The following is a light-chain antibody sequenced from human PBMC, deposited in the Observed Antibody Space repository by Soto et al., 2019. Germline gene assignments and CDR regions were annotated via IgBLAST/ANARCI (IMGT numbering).Light chain of an antibody. J-gene: IGKJ5*01. V-gene: IGKV3-20*01. Sequence: EIVLTQSPGTLSLSPGERATLSCRASQSVSGGNVAWYWRKPGQAPRLLIYGASFRATGISDRFSGSGSGTDFTLTISRLEPEDFAVYYCQQYGSSITFGQGTRLENK. CDR3: QQYGSSIT. CDR1: QSVSGGN. CDR2: GAS.